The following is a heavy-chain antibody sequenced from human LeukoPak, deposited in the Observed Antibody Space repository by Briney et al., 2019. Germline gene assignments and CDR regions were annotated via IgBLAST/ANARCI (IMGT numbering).Heavy chain of an antibody. CDR2: ISDSGGST. V-gene: IGHV3-23*01. Sequence: GGTLRLSCVASGFTFSSSGMSWVRQAPGKGLEWVSAISDSGGSTLYADSVKGRFTISRDNSNNTLYLQMNSLRADDSALYYCAAVTTVTEDYWGQGTLVTVSS. D-gene: IGHD4-17*01. J-gene: IGHJ4*02. CDR3: AAVTTVTEDY. CDR1: GFTFSSSG.